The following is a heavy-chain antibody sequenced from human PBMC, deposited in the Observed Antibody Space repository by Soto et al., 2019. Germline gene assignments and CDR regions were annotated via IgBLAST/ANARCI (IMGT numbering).Heavy chain of an antibody. CDR1: SASISSTYW. CDR3: ATLPPRIVVVMTDLPT. CDR2: IYHTGTT. J-gene: IGHJ5*02. V-gene: IGHV4-4*02. D-gene: IGHD2-15*01. Sequence: SETLSLTCFVSSASISSTYWWSWVRQTPGKRLEWIGQIYHTGTTSYNPSLKNRVTISLDKSNNQFSLRLTSMTAADTAVYYCATLPPRIVVVMTDLPTWGQGTLVTVSS.